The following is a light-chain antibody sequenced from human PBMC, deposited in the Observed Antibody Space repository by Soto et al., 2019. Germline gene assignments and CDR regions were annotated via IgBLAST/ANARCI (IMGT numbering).Light chain of an antibody. CDR3: ASWDDSLSGRV. J-gene: IGLJ3*02. Sequence: QSGLTQPPSASGTPGQRVIISCSGRTPNIGSNYVYWYRHLPGTAPQLLIYRNNQRPSGGPDRFSGSKSRTSASLAISGLRSEDEADYYCASWDDSLSGRVFGGGTKLTVL. CDR1: TPNIGSNY. CDR2: RNN. V-gene: IGLV1-47*01.